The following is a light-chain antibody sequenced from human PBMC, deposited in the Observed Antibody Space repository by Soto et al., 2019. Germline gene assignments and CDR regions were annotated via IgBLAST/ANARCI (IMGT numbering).Light chain of an antibody. V-gene: IGLV2-11*01. J-gene: IGLJ3*02. CDR3: CSNAGTYTSV. Sequence: QSALTQPRSVSGSPGQSVTISCTGTSSDVGGYNYVSWYQQHPGNAPKLMIYDVSQRPSGVPDRFSGSKSGNTASLTISVLPAEEEADYYCCSNAGTYTSVFGGGTKVTVL. CDR1: SSDVGGYNY. CDR2: DVS.